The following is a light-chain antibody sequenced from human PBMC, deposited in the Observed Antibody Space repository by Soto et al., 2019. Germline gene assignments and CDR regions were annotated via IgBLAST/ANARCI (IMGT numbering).Light chain of an antibody. CDR1: SSDVGGYNY. Sequence: QSVLTQPPSASGSPGQSVTISCTGTSSDVGGYNYVSWYQQHPGKAPKLMIYEVSKRPSGVPDRFSGSKSGNTASLTVSGLQAEDEADYYCSSYAGSHGLRVFGPGKKVIV. V-gene: IGLV2-8*01. CDR3: SSYAGSHGLRV. J-gene: IGLJ1*01. CDR2: EVS.